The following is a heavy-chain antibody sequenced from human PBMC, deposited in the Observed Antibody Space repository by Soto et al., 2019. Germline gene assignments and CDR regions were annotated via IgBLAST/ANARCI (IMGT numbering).Heavy chain of an antibody. V-gene: IGHV4-39*01. CDR2: IYYSGST. CDR3: ARVAKSYYYYYGMDV. J-gene: IGHJ6*02. Sequence: TSETLSLTSTVSGDYIGSSNYFWGWIRQPPGKGLEWIGSIYYSGSTYYNPSLKSRVTISVDTSKNQFSLKLSSVTAADTAVYYCARVAKSYYYYYGMDVWGQGTTVTVSS. CDR1: GDYIGSSNYF.